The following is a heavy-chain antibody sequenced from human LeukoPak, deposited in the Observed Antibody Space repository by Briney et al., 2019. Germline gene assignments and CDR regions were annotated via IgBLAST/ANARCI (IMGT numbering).Heavy chain of an antibody. Sequence: SETLSLTCSVSDGSIRTYYWSWIRQSPGQGLEWIGNIYYRGDINYNPSLKSRVIISIDTSKNQFSLKVTSLTAADTAVYYCARDDSSHADPWGQGTLVTVSS. CDR2: IYYRGDI. CDR3: ARDDSSHADP. CDR1: DGSIRTYY. J-gene: IGHJ5*02. D-gene: IGHD6-13*01. V-gene: IGHV4-59*01.